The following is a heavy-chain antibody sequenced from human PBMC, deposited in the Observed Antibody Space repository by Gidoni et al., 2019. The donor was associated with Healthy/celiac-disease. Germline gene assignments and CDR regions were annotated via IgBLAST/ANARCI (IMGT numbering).Heavy chain of an antibody. D-gene: IGHD3-16*02. CDR1: GGSFSGYY. Sequence: QVQLQQWGAGLLKPSETLSLTCAVYGGSFSGYYWSWIRQPPGKGLEWIGEINHSGSTNYNPALKSRVTISVDTSKNQFSLKLSSVTAADTAVYYCARKVITFGGVIAQTLRGYFDYWGQGTLVTVSS. CDR2: INHSGST. V-gene: IGHV4-34*01. J-gene: IGHJ4*02. CDR3: ARKVITFGGVIAQTLRGYFDY.